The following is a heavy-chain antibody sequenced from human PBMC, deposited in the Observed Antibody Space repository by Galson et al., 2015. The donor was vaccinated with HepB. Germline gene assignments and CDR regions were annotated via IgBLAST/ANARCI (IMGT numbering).Heavy chain of an antibody. D-gene: IGHD2-15*01. V-gene: IGHV3-30-3*01. CDR2: ISYDGGNK. CDR1: GFTSSSYA. CDR3: ASASSPYCSGGSCYCFDY. Sequence: SLRLSCAASGFTSSSYAMHWVRQAPGKGLEWVAIISYDGGNKYYADSVKGRFTISRDNSKNTLYLQMNSLRAEDTAVYYCASASSPYCSGGSCYCFDYWGQGTLVTVSS. J-gene: IGHJ4*02.